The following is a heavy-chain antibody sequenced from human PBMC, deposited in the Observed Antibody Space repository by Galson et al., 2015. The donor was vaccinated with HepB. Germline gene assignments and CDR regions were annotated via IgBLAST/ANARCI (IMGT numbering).Heavy chain of an antibody. CDR3: LRGSASRTYLGAY. CDR1: GFTFSNYA. J-gene: IGHJ4*02. CDR2: ITDGGDTT. V-gene: IGHV3-23*01. D-gene: IGHD3-10*01. Sequence: SLRLSCAASGFTFSNYAMSWVRQAPGKGLEWVSGITDGGDTTSYADSVKGRFTISRDNSKNTVHVQMNSLRAEDTDIYYCLRGSASRTYLGAYWGRGNLVTV.